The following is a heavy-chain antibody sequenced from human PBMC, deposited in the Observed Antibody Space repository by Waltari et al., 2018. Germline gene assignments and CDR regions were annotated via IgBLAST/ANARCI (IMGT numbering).Heavy chain of an antibody. Sequence: QVQLVESGGGVVQPGRSLRLSCAASGFTFSSYGMHWVRQAPGKGLEWVAVISYDGSNKYYADSVKGRFTISRDNSKNTLYLQMNSLRAEDTAVYYCAKDQRSGGSCFDYWGQGTLVTVSS. J-gene: IGHJ4*02. CDR1: GFTFSSYG. D-gene: IGHD1-26*01. CDR2: ISYDGSNK. CDR3: AKDQRSGGSCFDY. V-gene: IGHV3-30*18.